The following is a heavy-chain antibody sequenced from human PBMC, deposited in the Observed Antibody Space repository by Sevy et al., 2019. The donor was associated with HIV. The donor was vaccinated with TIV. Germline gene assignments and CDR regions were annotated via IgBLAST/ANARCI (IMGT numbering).Heavy chain of an antibody. CDR3: AKDTSVRGRTGTPIGTSFFDY. CDR1: GFTFSSYA. J-gene: IGHJ4*02. V-gene: IGHV3-23*01. D-gene: IGHD1-7*01. Sequence: GGSLRLSCAASGFTFSSYAMSWVRHIPGKGLEWVSAISGSGGTTYYADSVKGRFTLSRDNSKNTVYLQMNSLRAEDTAVYYCAKDTSVRGRTGTPIGTSFFDYWGQGTLVTVSS. CDR2: ISGSGGTT.